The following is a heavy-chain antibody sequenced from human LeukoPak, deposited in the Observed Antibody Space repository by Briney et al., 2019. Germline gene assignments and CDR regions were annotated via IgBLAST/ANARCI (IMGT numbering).Heavy chain of an antibody. J-gene: IGHJ4*02. V-gene: IGHV3-23*01. CDR2: ITASGGGT. Sequence: PGGSLRLSCASSGFTFNNYAMTWVRQAPGKGLEWVSSITASGGGTYSADSVKGRFTISRDNSKNTLYLQMSSLRAEDTAVYCCARDYPTSGIVTIFDCWGQGTLVTLSS. CDR3: ARDYPTSGIVTIFDC. D-gene: IGHD1-1*01. CDR1: GFTFNNYA.